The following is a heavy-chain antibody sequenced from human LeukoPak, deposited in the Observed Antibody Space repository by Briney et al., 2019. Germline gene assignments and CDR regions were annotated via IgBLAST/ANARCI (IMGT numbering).Heavy chain of an antibody. Sequence: ASVKVSCKASGYTFTGYYMHWVRQAPGQGLEWLGWINPNSGGTNYAQKFQGRVTMTRDTSISTAYMELSRLRSDDTAVYYCARAYLWFGESPGGDWGQGILVTVSS. CDR2: INPNSGGT. V-gene: IGHV1-2*02. CDR3: ARAYLWFGESPGGD. CDR1: GYTFTGYY. J-gene: IGHJ4*02. D-gene: IGHD3-10*01.